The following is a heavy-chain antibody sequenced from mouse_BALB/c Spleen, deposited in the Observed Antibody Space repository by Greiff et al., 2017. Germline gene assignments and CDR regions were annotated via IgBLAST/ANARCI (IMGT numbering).Heavy chain of an antibody. CDR1: GYSITSDYA. Sequence: EVKLMESGPGLVKPSQSLSLTCTVTGYSITSDYAWNWIRQFPGNKLEWMGYISYSGSTSYNPSLKSRISITRDTSKNQFFLQLNSVTTEDTATYYCARRVGGYAMDYWGQGTSVTVSS. D-gene: IGHD1-3*01. CDR2: ISYSGST. V-gene: IGHV3-2*02. J-gene: IGHJ4*01. CDR3: ARRVGGYAMDY.